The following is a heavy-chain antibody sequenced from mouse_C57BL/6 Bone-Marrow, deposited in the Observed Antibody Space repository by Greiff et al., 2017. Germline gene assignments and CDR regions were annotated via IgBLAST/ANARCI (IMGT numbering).Heavy chain of an antibody. V-gene: IGHV5-4*03. CDR1: GFTFSSYA. Sequence: EVMLVESGGGLVKPGGSLKLSCAASGFTFSSYAMSWVRQTPEKRLEWVATISDGGSSTYYPDNVKGRFTISRDNAKNNLYLQMSHLKSEDTAMYYCAKDRVYYNNYVCWYFDVWGTGTTVTVSS. D-gene: IGHD2-5*01. CDR3: AKDRVYYNNYVCWYFDV. J-gene: IGHJ1*03. CDR2: ISDGGSST.